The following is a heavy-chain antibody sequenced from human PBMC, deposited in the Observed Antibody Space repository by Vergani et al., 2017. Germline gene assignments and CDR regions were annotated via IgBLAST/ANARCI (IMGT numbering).Heavy chain of an antibody. J-gene: IGHJ6*02. CDR3: ARVPDFLTGYTDD. V-gene: IGHV1-8*03. D-gene: IGHD3-9*01. CDR1: GYTFTRHD. Sequence: QVQLVQSGAEVKKPGASVKVSCKASGYTFTRHDIYWVRQAPGQGLEWMGWMNPNSGKTGYAQKFQGRVTLTGNTSISTAYMDLRSLRSEDTAKYFCARVPDFLTGYTDDWVQGTTSTGSS. CDR2: MNPNSGKT.